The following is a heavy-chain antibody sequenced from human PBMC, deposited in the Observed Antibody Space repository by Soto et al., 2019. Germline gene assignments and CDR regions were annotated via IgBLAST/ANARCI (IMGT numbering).Heavy chain of an antibody. J-gene: IGHJ4*02. CDR2: IIPVSGTT. CDR1: GGAISSYA. V-gene: IGHV1-69*01. Sequence: QVQLVQSGAEVKKPGSSVKVSCKAIGGAISSYAISWVRQAPGQGLEWMGGIIPVSGTTTYAQKFQARVTITADESTTSAYMELSSLRSEDTAVYYCAGGPAVDVGPTYFDHWGQGTPVTVAP. D-gene: IGHD1-26*01. CDR3: AGGPAVDVGPTYFDH.